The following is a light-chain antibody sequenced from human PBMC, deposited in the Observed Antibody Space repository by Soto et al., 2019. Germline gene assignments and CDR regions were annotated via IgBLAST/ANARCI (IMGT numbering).Light chain of an antibody. CDR2: GAS. Sequence: EIEMTQSPATLSVSPGERATLSCRASQSVSSNLAWYQQKPGQAPRLVIYGASSTATDIPARFSGSGSGTEFTLTISSLQSEDFAVYYCQQYNNWPPITFGQGTRLEIK. J-gene: IGKJ5*01. CDR3: QQYNNWPPIT. CDR1: QSVSSN. V-gene: IGKV3-15*01.